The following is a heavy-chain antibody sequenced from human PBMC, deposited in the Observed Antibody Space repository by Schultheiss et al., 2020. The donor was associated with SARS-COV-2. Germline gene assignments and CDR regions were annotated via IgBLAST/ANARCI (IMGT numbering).Heavy chain of an antibody. J-gene: IGHJ6*02. D-gene: IGHD1-7*01. CDR2: MNPNSGNT. CDR3: ARGATTNYGDGMDV. CDR1: GGTFSSYA. Sequence: GESLKISCKASGGTFSSYAISWVRQAPGQGLEWMGWMNPNSGNTGYAQKFQGRVTMTRNTSISTAYMELSSLRSEDTAVYYCARGATTNYGDGMDVWGQGTTVTVSS. V-gene: IGHV1-8*02.